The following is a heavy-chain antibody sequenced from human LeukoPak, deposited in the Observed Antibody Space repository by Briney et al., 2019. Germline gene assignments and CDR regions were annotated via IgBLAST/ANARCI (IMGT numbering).Heavy chain of an antibody. D-gene: IGHD3-10*01. Sequence: TGGSLRLSCAASGFTFSSYAMSWVRQAPGKGLEWVSAISGSGGSTYYADSVKGRFTISRDNSKNTLYLQMNSLRAEDTAVYYCARDRITMVRGLLTYFDYWGQGTLVTVSS. V-gene: IGHV3-23*01. CDR3: ARDRITMVRGLLTYFDY. CDR2: ISGSGGST. J-gene: IGHJ4*02. CDR1: GFTFSSYA.